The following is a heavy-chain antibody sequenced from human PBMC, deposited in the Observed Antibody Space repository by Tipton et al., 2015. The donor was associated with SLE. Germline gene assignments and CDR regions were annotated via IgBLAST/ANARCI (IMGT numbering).Heavy chain of an antibody. Sequence: TLSLTCAVYGGSFSGYYWSWIRQPPGKGLEWIGEINHSGSTNYNPSLKSRFTISVDTSKNQFSLKLSSVTAADTAVYYCARVPIISGGFGPWGQGTLVTVSS. CDR2: INHSGST. J-gene: IGHJ5*02. V-gene: IGHV4-34*01. CDR3: ARVPIISGGFGP. D-gene: IGHD3-9*01. CDR1: GGSFSGYY.